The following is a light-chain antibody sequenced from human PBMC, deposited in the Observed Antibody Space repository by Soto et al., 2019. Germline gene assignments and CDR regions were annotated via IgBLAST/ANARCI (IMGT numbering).Light chain of an antibody. CDR1: QSIRSW. Sequence: IRMTQSPSALSASDGDRVTTTCPASQSIRSWVAWYQQKPGKAPKLLIYDASTLETGVPSRFRGSGSGTEFTLTIGGLQPDDVPTYYCQQFNSYPITLDQGTRLEIK. J-gene: IGKJ5*01. V-gene: IGKV1-5*01. CDR2: DAS. CDR3: QQFNSYPIT.